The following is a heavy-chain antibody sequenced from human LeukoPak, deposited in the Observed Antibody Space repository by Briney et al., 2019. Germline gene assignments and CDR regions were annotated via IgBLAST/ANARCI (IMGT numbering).Heavy chain of an antibody. CDR3: ATTQGASGSYWPSYYYYMDV. V-gene: IGHV4-59*01. Sequence: PSETLSLTCTVSGGSISSYYWSWIRQPPGKGLEWIGYIYYSGSTNYNPSLKSRVTISVDTSKNQFSLKLSSVTAADTAVHYCATTQGASGSYWPSYYYYMDVWGKGTTVTVSS. CDR1: GGSISSYY. CDR2: IYYSGST. D-gene: IGHD1-26*01. J-gene: IGHJ6*03.